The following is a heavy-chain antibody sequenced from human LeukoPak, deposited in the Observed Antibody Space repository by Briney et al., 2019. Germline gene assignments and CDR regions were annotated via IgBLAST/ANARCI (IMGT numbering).Heavy chain of an antibody. J-gene: IGHJ4*02. CDR3: AKDPSSSPLVPGY. Sequence: GGSLRLSCAASGFTVSSNYMTWVRQAPGKGLEWVSVIYSGGNTYHADSVKGRFTISRDNSKNTLYLQMNSLRAEDTAVYYCAKDPSSSPLVPGYWGQGTLVTVSS. CDR1: GFTVSSNY. D-gene: IGHD6-13*01. CDR2: IYSGGNT. V-gene: IGHV3-53*05.